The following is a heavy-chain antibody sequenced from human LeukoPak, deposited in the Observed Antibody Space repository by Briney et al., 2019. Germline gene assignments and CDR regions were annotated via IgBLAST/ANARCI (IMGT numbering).Heavy chain of an antibody. CDR1: GFAFNYAW. CDR2: IKSKTDGETT. CDR3: TTAPSGYAYMNGWHLDY. D-gene: IGHD5-18*01. J-gene: IGHJ4*02. Sequence: PGGSLRLSCAASGFAFNYAWMSWVRQAPGKGLEWVGRIKSKTDGETTDYAAPVKGRFTISRDDSKNTLYLQMNSLKTEDTALYYCTTAPSGYAYMNGWHLDYWGQGALVTVSS. V-gene: IGHV3-15*01.